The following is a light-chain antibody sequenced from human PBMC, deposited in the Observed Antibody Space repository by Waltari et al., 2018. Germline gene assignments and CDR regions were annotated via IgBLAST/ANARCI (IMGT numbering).Light chain of an antibody. V-gene: IGLV3-1*01. Sequence: SYELTQPPSVSVSPGQTASIPCSGAKLEDKYACWYQQRPGQSPMVVIYQDTKRPSGIPERFSGSNSGNTATLTINGTQAMDEADYYCQTWDSRTVVFGGGTKLTVL. J-gene: IGLJ2*01. CDR3: QTWDSRTVV. CDR1: KLEDKY. CDR2: QDT.